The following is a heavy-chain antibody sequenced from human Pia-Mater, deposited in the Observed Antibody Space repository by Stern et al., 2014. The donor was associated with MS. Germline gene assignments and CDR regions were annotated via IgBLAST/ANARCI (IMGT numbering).Heavy chain of an antibody. V-gene: IGHV3-9*01. CDR1: GFTFDDYA. CDR2: ISWHRGSK. CDR3: AKDRNRGYSYGYSYXMDV. Sequence: VQLVQSGGGLVQPGRSLRLSCAASGFTFDDYAMHWVRQAPGKGLEWVSGISWHRGSKGYAASVRGGFTISTDNAQNSSYLTMNSLRAEDTALYYCAKDRNRGYSYGYSYXMDVWGQGTTVTVSS. J-gene: IGHJ6*02. D-gene: IGHD5-18*01.